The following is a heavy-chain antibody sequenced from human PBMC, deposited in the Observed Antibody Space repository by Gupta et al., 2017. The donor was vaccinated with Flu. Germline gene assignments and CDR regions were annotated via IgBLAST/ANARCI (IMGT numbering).Heavy chain of an antibody. Sequence: QVLLQESGPGLVKPSETLSLTCTVSGGSISNYYWSWIRQPPGKRLQWIAYVYYTGSAYYSPSLESRVTMSVDSSKNQFSLRLNSVTAADTGVYYCARHSTTTIFGLDRPGNFDHWGQGILVTVSS. CDR3: ARHSTTTIFGLDRPGNFDH. D-gene: IGHD3/OR15-3a*01. J-gene: IGHJ4*02. CDR2: VYYTGSA. V-gene: IGHV4-59*08. CDR1: GGSISNYY.